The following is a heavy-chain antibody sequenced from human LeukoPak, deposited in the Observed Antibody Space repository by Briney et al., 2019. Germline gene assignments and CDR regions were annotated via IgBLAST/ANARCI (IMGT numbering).Heavy chain of an antibody. Sequence: ASVRVSCKDSGYTFTTYGITWVRQAPGQGLEWMGWTSAHNGNTKYAQKLQGRVTMTTDTSTRTAYMELRSLRSDDTAVYYCARDTIAADFIDYWGQGTLVTVSS. CDR3: ARDTIAADFIDY. CDR2: TSAHNGNT. V-gene: IGHV1-18*01. D-gene: IGHD6-13*01. J-gene: IGHJ4*02. CDR1: GYTFTTYG.